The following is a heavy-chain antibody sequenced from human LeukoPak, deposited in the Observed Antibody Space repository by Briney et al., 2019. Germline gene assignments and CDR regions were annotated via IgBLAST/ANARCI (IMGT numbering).Heavy chain of an antibody. Sequence: PGGTLRLSCAASGFTFSNAWMSWVRQAPGKGLEWVGRIKSKTDGGTTDYAAPVKGRFTISRDDSKNTLYLQMNSLKTEDTAVYYCTTAPGGVPAAMRDYWGQGTLVTVSS. CDR2: IKSKTDGGTT. CDR1: GFTFSNAW. D-gene: IGHD2-2*01. CDR3: TTAPGGVPAAMRDY. V-gene: IGHV3-15*01. J-gene: IGHJ4*02.